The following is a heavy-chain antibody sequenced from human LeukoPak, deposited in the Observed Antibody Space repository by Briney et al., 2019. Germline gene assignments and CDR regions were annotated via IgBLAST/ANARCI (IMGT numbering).Heavy chain of an antibody. CDR3: ARGGRYRSTTSCLGEGDYFDY. Sequence: APVKVSCKASGYNFTAYYIHWVRQAPGQGLEWMGRINPNSGGTNYAQKFQGRVTMTRDTSISTAYMDLSRLRSDDTAVYYCARGGRYRSTTSCLGEGDYFDYWGQGTLVTVSS. CDR2: INPNSGGT. J-gene: IGHJ4*02. CDR1: GYNFTAYY. D-gene: IGHD2-2*01. V-gene: IGHV1-2*06.